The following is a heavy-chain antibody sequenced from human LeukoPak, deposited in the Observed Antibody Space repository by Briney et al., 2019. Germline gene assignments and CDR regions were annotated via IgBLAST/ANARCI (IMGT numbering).Heavy chain of an antibody. V-gene: IGHV4-34*01. CDR3: GRSIVVVTAGGHMDV. Sequence: PSETLSLTCAVYGASFRGNYWSWIGQPPGKGLEGWGEINNSGGTNNNQSPKSRVTISVDTSKSQFSLKLSSVTAADRGVYDCGRSIVVVTAGGHMDVWGEGTTVTVSS. J-gene: IGHJ6*03. D-gene: IGHD2-21*02. CDR1: GASFRGNY. CDR2: INNSGGT.